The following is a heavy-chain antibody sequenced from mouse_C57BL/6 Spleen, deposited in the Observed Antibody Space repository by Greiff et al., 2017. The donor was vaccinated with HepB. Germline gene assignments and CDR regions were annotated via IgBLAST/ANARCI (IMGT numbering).Heavy chain of an antibody. Sequence: QVQLQQPGAELVRPGSSVKLSCKASGYTFTSYWMHWVKQRPIQGLEWIGNIDPSDSETHYNQKFKDKATLTVDKSSSTAYMQLSSLTSEDSAVYYCARQLRANDFDYWGQGTTLTVSS. CDR3: ARQLRANDFDY. CDR1: GYTFTSYW. D-gene: IGHD3-2*02. V-gene: IGHV1-52*01. CDR2: IDPSDSET. J-gene: IGHJ2*01.